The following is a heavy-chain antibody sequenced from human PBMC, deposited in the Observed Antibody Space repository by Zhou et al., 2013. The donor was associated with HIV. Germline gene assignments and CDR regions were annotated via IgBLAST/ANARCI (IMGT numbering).Heavy chain of an antibody. CDR2: IIPILRTA. V-gene: IGHV1-69*12. CDR1: GGTFTSHP. D-gene: IGHD3-22*01. Sequence: QVQLVQSGPEVKEPGSSVKVSCKIFGGNPGGTFTSHPISWVRQAPGQGLEWMGGIIPILRTANYAQKFQGRVTITADELTTTAYMELTNLRLEDTAVYFCARDLTYYYDNSGYYRLDFWGQGTLVTVSS. J-gene: IGHJ4*02. CDR3: ARDLTYYYDNSGYYRLDF.